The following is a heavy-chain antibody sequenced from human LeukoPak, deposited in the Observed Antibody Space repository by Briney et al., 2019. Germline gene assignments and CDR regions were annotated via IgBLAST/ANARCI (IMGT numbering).Heavy chain of an antibody. CDR2: LYSGGGA. Sequence: GGSLRLSCAASGFVVSSNYMSWVRQAPGKGLEWVSVLYSGGGAYYADSVKGRFIISRDSSKNTLYLQMNSLRADDTAVYYCARFSHKDYWGQRTLVTVSS. V-gene: IGHV3-53*01. J-gene: IGHJ4*01. CDR1: GFVVSSNY. CDR3: ARFSHKDY.